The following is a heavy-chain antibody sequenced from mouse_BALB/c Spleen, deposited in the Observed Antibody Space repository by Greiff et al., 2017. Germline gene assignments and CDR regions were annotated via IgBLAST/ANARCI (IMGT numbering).Heavy chain of an antibody. CDR3: NAWRDEAFAY. D-gene: IGHD6-1*01. CDR2: IDPENGDT. Sequence: VQLQQSGAELVRSGASVKLSCTASGFNIKDYYMHWVKQRPEQGLEWIGWIDPENGDTEYAPKFQGKATMTADTSSNTAYLQLSSLTSEDTAVYYCNAWRDEAFAYWGQGTLVTVSA. V-gene: IGHV14-4*02. CDR1: GFNIKDYY. J-gene: IGHJ3*01.